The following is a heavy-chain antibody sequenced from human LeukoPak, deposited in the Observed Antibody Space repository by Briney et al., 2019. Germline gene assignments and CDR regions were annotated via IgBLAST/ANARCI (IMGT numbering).Heavy chain of an antibody. CDR3: ARGPILTGTKYYFDY. CDR2: IYYSGST. CDR1: GGSISSSSYY. D-gene: IGHD1-20*01. J-gene: IGHJ4*02. V-gene: IGHV4-39*01. Sequence: SETLSLTCTVSGGSISSSSYYWGWIRLPPGNGLEWIGSIYYSGSTYYNPSLKSRVTISVDTSKNQFSLKLSSVTAADTAVYYCARGPILTGTKYYFDYWGQGTLVTVSS.